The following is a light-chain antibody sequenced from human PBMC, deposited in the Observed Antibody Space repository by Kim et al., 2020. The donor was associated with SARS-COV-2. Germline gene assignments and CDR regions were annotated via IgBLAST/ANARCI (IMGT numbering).Light chain of an antibody. J-gene: IGLJ3*02. CDR2: SSN. Sequence: GQRVTIACSGGSSNIGSKSVNWYHHLPGTAPKLLIYSSNQRPSGVPDRFSGSKSGTSASLAISGLQSEDESAYYCAAWDDSLNAWVFGGGTKVTVL. V-gene: IGLV1-44*01. CDR1: SSNIGSKS. CDR3: AAWDDSLNAWV.